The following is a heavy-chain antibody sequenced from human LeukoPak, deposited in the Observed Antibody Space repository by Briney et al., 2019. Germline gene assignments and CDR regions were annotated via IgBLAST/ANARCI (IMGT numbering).Heavy chain of an antibody. CDR2: ISYDGSNK. D-gene: IGHD3-22*01. Sequence: GGSLRLSCAASGFTFSSYAMHWVRQAPGKGLEWVAVISYDGSNKYYADSVKGRFTISRDNSKNTLYLQMNSLRAEDTAVYYCARDGYDSSGYYYECWGQGTLVTVSS. V-gene: IGHV3-30-3*01. J-gene: IGHJ4*02. CDR3: ARDGYDSSGYYYEC. CDR1: GFTFSSYA.